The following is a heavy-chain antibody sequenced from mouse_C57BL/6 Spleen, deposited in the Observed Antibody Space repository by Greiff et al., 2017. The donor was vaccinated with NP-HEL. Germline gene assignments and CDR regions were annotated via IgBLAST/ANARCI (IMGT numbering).Heavy chain of an antibody. J-gene: IGHJ4*01. Sequence: VKLMESGAELVRPGASVTLSCKASGYTFTDYEMHWVKQTPVHGLEWIGAIDPETGGTAYNQKFKGKAILTADKSSSTAYMELRSLTSEDSAVYYCTKGYYYGSSLYYAMDYWGQGTSVTVSS. CDR3: TKGYYYGSSLYYAMDY. V-gene: IGHV1-15*01. CDR1: GYTFTDYE. D-gene: IGHD1-1*01. CDR2: IDPETGGT.